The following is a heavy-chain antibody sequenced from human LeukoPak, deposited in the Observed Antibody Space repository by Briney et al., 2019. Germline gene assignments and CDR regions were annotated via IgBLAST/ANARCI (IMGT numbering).Heavy chain of an antibody. V-gene: IGHV4-59*01. CDR3: ARLSSYGIYYSDY. CDR1: GGSISSYY. D-gene: IGHD3-3*02. CDR2: IHYSGRT. J-gene: IGHJ4*02. Sequence: SETLSLTCTVSGGSISSYYWSWIRQPPGKGLEWIGYIHYSGRTNYNPSLKSRVTISGDTSKNQFSLKLSSVTAADTAVYYCARLSSYGIYYSDYWGQGTLVTVSS.